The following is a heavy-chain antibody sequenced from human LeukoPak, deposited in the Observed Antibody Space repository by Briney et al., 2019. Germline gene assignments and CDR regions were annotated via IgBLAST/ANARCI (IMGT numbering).Heavy chain of an antibody. V-gene: IGHV1-69*13. CDR2: IIPIFGTA. CDR1: GGTFSGYA. CDR3: ARDRGLTYSSGWRYYFDY. Sequence: ASVKVSCKASGGTFSGYAISWVRQAPGQGLEWMGGIIPIFGTANYAQKFQGRVTITADESTSTAYMELSSLRSEDTAVYYCARDRGLTYSSGWRYYFDYWGQGTLVTVSS. D-gene: IGHD6-19*01. J-gene: IGHJ4*02.